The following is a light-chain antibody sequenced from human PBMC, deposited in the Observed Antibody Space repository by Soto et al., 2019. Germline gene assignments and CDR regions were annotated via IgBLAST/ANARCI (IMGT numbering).Light chain of an antibody. V-gene: IGLV2-14*01. CDR3: SSFRSGSTLI. CDR1: SSDVGGYDF. Sequence: QSALTQPASVSGSPGQSITISCTGTSSDVGGYDFVSWYQQHPGKAPKLMIYDVSNWPSGVSNRFSGSKSGNTASLTISGLQAEDEADYYCSSFRSGSTLIFGGGTKLTVL. J-gene: IGLJ2*01. CDR2: DVS.